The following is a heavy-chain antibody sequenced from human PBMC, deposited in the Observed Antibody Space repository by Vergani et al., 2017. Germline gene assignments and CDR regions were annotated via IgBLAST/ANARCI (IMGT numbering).Heavy chain of an antibody. CDR2: MNPNSGNT. J-gene: IGHJ4*02. CDR1: GYTFTSYD. Sequence: QVQLVQSGAEVKKPGASVKVSCKASGYTFTSYDINWVRQATGQGLEWMGWMNPNSGNTGYAQKFQGRVTMTRNTSISTAYMELSSLRSEDTAVYYCARDPGYCSGGSCYEGGYPLDYWGQGTLVTVSS. V-gene: IGHV1-8*01. CDR3: ARDPGYCSGGSCYEGGYPLDY. D-gene: IGHD2-15*01.